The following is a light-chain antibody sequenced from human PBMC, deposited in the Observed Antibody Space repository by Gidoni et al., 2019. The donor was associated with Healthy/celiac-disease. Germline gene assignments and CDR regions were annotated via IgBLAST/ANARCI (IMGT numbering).Light chain of an antibody. Sequence: EIVLTQSPATLTLSPGERATLSCSASQSVSSYLAWDQQKPGQAPRLLIYDASNSATGIPARLSGSGSGTDFTLTISSLEPEDYAVYYCQQRSNWPPGVTFGGGTKVEIK. CDR1: QSVSSY. V-gene: IGKV3-11*01. J-gene: IGKJ4*01. CDR3: QQRSNWPPGVT. CDR2: DAS.